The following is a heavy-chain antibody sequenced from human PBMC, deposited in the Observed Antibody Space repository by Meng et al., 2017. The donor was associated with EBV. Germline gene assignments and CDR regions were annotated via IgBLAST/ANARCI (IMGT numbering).Heavy chain of an antibody. V-gene: IGHV4-39*01. D-gene: IGHD6-13*01. CDR3: ARHVLFIAAAGTGWFDP. CDR1: XCSISSSSYY. J-gene: IGHJ5*02. Sequence: QLQLQESGPGLVKPSXXLSLTCTVSXCSISSSSYYWGWIRQPPGKGLEWIGSIYYSGSTYYNPSLKSRVTISVDTSKNQFSLKLSSVTAADTAVYYCARHVLFIAAAGTGWFDPWGQGPLGTVSS. CDR2: IYYSGST.